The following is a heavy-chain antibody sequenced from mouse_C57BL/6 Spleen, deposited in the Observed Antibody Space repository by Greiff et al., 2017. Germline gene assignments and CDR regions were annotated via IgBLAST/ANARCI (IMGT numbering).Heavy chain of an antibody. D-gene: IGHD4-1*01. CDR2: IDPSDSYT. J-gene: IGHJ2*01. CDR1: GYTFTDYN. V-gene: IGHV1-69*01. Sequence: QVQLQQSGPELVKPGASVKMSCKASGYTFTDYNMHWVKQRPGQGLEWIGEIDPSDSYTNYNQKFKGKSTLTVDKSSSTAYMQLSSLTSEDSAVYYCARGINWDYFDYWGQGTTLTVSS. CDR3: ARGINWDYFDY.